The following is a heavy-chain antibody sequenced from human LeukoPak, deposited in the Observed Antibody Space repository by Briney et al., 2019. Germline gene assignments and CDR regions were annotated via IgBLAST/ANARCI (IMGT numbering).Heavy chain of an antibody. D-gene: IGHD1-26*01. V-gene: IGHV3-30-3*01. Sequence: PGRSLRLSCAASGFTFSSYAMHWVRQAPGKGLEWVAVISYDGSNKYYADSVKGRFTISRDNSKNTLYLQMNGLRAEDTAVYYCARDPLRERRIDAFDIWGQGTMVTVSS. CDR3: ARDPLRERRIDAFDI. CDR1: GFTFSSYA. J-gene: IGHJ3*02. CDR2: ISYDGSNK.